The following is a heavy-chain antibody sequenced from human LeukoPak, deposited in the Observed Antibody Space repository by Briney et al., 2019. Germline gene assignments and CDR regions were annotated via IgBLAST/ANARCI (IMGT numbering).Heavy chain of an antibody. CDR1: GGSVSSNSAA. Sequence: SQTLSLTCAISGGSVSSNSAAWNWFRQSPSRGLEWLGRTYYRSKWYNDYAVSVKSRITINPDTSKNQFSLQLNSVTPEDTAVYYCARVEDGYNSHAFDIWGQGTMVTVSS. J-gene: IGHJ3*02. V-gene: IGHV6-1*01. D-gene: IGHD5-24*01. CDR3: ARVEDGYNSHAFDI. CDR2: TYYRSKWYN.